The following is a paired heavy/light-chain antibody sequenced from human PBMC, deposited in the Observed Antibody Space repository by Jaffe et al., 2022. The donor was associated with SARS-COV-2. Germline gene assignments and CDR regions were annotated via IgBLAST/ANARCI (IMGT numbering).Heavy chain of an antibody. J-gene: IGHJ2*01. V-gene: IGHV4-59*01. Sequence: QVQLQESGPGLVKPSETLSLTCTVSGGSISSYYWSWIRQPPGKGLEWIGYIYYSGSTNYNPSLKSRVTISVDTSKNQFSLKLSSVTAADTAVYYCARDTYYYDSSGYRVSWYFDLWGRGTLVTVSS. D-gene: IGHD3-22*01. CDR1: GGSISSYY. CDR3: ARDTYYYDSSGYRVSWYFDL. CDR2: IYYSGST.
Light chain of an antibody. CDR1: QSLLHSNGYNY. CDR2: LGS. V-gene: IGKV2-28*01. J-gene: IGKJ2*01. CDR3: MQALQTPWT. Sequence: DIVMTQSPLSLPVTPGEPASISCRSSQSLLHSNGYNYLDWYLQKPGQSPQLLIYLGSNRASGVPDRFSGSGSGTDFTLKISRVEAEDVGVYYCMQALQTPWTFGQGTKLEIK.